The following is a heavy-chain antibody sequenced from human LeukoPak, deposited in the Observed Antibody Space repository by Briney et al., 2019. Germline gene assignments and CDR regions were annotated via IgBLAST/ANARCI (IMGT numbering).Heavy chain of an antibody. V-gene: IGHV4-34*01. J-gene: IGHJ4*02. Sequence: SETLSLTCAVYGGSFSGYSWSWIRQPPGKGLEWIAEINHSGSTNYNPSLKSRVTISVDTSGSQFSLNLSSVTAADTAVYYCASPVVEENTSGWARFDYWGQGTLVTVSS. CDR1: GGSFSGYS. CDR2: INHSGST. CDR3: ASPVVEENTSGWARFDY. D-gene: IGHD6-19*01.